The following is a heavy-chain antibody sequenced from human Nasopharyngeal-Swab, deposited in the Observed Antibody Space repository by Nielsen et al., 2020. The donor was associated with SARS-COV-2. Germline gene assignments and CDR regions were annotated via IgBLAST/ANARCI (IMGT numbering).Heavy chain of an antibody. CDR1: GFTFSNFA. V-gene: IGHV3-23*03. Sequence: GGSLRLSCAASGFTFSNFAMTWVRQPPGKGPEWVAIIYSDGSGTFYADSVEGRFAISRDNSKNTVHLEMNSLRAEDTAVYYCAKHEINDYTLGVWGQGTTVTVSS. CDR2: IYSDGSGT. CDR3: AKHEINDYTLGV. J-gene: IGHJ6*02. D-gene: IGHD4-11*01.